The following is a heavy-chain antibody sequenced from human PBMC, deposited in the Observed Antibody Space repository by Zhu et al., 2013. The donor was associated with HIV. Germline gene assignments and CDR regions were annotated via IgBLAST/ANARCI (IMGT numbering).Heavy chain of an antibody. CDR2: ISAYNGKT. V-gene: IGHV1-18*03. J-gene: IGHJ3*02. D-gene: IGHD1-1*01. CDR1: GYMFVNYG. CDR3: TRGMEGQTMTAFDI. Sequence: QVRLVQSGVEVKKPGASMKVSCRASGYMFVNYGITWVRQAPGQGLEWMGWISAYNGKTSYSQKMQGRVTMTADISTGTVNMDLRTLTSDDMALYYCTRGMEGQTMTAFDIWGPGTMVTVSS.